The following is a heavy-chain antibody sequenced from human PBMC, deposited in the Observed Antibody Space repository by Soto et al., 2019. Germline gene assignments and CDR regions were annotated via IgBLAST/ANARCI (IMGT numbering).Heavy chain of an antibody. CDR1: GFSLSNARMG. V-gene: IGHV2-26*01. CDR2: MFSNYEK. CDR3: ARMSWVAGTPLDY. J-gene: IGHJ4*02. Sequence: QVTLKESGPVLVKPTETLTLPCTVSGFSLSNARMGVSWFRQPPVQALAGLAHMFSNYEKSYSTSLKSRLTISKDTSKSQVVLTMTNMDPVDTATYYWARMSWVAGTPLDYWGQGTLVTVSS. D-gene: IGHD6-19*01.